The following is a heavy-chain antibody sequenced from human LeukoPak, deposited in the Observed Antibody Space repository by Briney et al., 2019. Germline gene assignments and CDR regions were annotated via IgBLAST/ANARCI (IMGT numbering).Heavy chain of an antibody. CDR2: INPSGGTT. CDR1: GYTFTSYY. J-gene: IGHJ4*02. CDR3: ARDLIPSIAAAGTLFY. D-gene: IGHD6-13*01. Sequence: ASVKVSCKASGYTFTSYYFHWVRQAPGQGLEWMGIINPSGGTTSYAQKFQGRVTMTRDTSTSTVYMEVSSLRSEDTAVYYCARDLIPSIAAAGTLFYWGQGTLVTVSS. V-gene: IGHV1-46*01.